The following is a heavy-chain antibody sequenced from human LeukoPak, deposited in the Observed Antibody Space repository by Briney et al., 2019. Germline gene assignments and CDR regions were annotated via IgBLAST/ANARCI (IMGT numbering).Heavy chain of an antibody. CDR3: ARASALDY. V-gene: IGHV3-23*01. CDR1: GFSFRSYA. CDR2: ISASGGST. Sequence: GGSLRLSCAASGFSFRSYAMSWVRQAPGKGLEWVSAISASGGSTYYADSVKGRVTISRDNSKNTLYLQMNSLRAEDTAVYYCARASALDYWGQGTLVTVSS. J-gene: IGHJ4*02.